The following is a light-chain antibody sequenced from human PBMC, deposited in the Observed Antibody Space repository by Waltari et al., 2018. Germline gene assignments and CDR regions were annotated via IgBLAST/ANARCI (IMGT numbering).Light chain of an antibody. CDR1: QSVTNY. V-gene: IGKV3-11*01. CDR2: SAS. CDR3: QQRSNWPRT. Sequence: EIVLTQSPDTLSLSPGERATLSCRASQSVTNYLAWYQQKPGQAPRVLIYSASSGSGTDFTLTISSLEPEDFAVYYCQQRSNWPRTFGQGTKVEVK. J-gene: IGKJ1*01.